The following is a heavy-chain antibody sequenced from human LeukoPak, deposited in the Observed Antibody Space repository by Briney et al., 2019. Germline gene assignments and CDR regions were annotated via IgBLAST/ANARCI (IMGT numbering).Heavy chain of an antibody. D-gene: IGHD2-2*01. CDR1: GGSFSGYY. CDR2: INPSGST. Sequence: PSETLSLTCAVYGGSFSGYYWSWIRQRPGKGLEWIGEINPSGSTNYNPSLKSRVTISVDTTKNQFSLKLSSVTAADTAVYYCAREPAAIDYWGQGTLVTVSS. CDR3: AREPAAIDY. J-gene: IGHJ4*02. V-gene: IGHV4-34*01.